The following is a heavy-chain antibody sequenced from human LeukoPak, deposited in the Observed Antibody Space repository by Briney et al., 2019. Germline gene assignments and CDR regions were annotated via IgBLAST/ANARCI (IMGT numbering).Heavy chain of an antibody. J-gene: IGHJ4*02. V-gene: IGHV3-23*01. CDR1: GFTFRSYA. Sequence: GGSLRLSCAASGFTFRSYAMAWVRPAPGKGLERVSSISFDSGVTFYADSVKGRFTISRDNSKNTLYLQMNSLRAEDTAVYYCASKISAGATQYYFDYWGQGTLVTVSS. D-gene: IGHD1-26*01. CDR2: ISFDSGVT. CDR3: ASKISAGATQYYFDY.